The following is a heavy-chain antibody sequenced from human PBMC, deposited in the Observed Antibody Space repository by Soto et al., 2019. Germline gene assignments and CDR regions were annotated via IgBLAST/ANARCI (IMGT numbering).Heavy chain of an antibody. CDR3: ARYYTSPDY. Sequence: QVQLVESGGGVVQPGRSLRLSCAASGFTFSSYAMHWVLQAPGKGLEWVAVISYDGSNKYYADSVKGRFTISRDNSKNTLYLQMNSLRAEDTAVYYCARYYTSPDYWGQGTLVTVSS. CDR1: GFTFSSYA. J-gene: IGHJ4*02. V-gene: IGHV3-30-3*01. CDR2: ISYDGSNK. D-gene: IGHD1-26*01.